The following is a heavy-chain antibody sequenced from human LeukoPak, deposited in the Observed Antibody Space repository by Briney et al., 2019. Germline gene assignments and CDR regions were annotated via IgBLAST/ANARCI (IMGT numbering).Heavy chain of an antibody. CDR2: ISGSGGST. D-gene: IGHD4-17*01. CDR1: GFTFSSYA. CDR3: AFNGDYVLFDY. Sequence: GGSLRLSCAASGFTFSSYAMSWVRQAPGKGLEWVSAISGSGGSTYYADSVKGRLTISRDNSKNTLYLQMNSLRAEDTAVYYCAFNGDYVLFDYWGQGTLVTVSS. J-gene: IGHJ4*02. V-gene: IGHV3-23*01.